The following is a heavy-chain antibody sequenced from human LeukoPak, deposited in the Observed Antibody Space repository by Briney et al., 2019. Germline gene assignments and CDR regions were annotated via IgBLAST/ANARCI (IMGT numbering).Heavy chain of an antibody. V-gene: IGHV1-46*01. CDR1: GYTFTSYY. CDR2: INPSGGST. D-gene: IGHD2-8*01. Sequence: ASVKVSCKASGYTFTSYYIHWVRQAPGQGLEWMGIINPSGGSTSYAQKFQGRVTMTRDTSTSTVYMELSSLRPEDTAVYYCARGYCANGVCYMVDYWGQGTLVTVSS. J-gene: IGHJ4*02. CDR3: ARGYCANGVCYMVDY.